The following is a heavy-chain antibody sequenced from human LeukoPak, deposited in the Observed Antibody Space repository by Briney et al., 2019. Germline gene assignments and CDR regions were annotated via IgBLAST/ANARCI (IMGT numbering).Heavy chain of an antibody. CDR3: ATYSSGNGREFQH. Sequence: PGGSLRLSCAASGFTLSSYGLHWVRQAPGKGLEWVAFIRYDGSNKYYADSVKGRFTISRDNAKKSLYLQMNSLRAEDTAVYYCATYSSGNGREFQHWGQGTLVTVSS. V-gene: IGHV3-30*02. D-gene: IGHD3-22*01. CDR1: GFTLSSYG. J-gene: IGHJ1*01. CDR2: IRYDGSNK.